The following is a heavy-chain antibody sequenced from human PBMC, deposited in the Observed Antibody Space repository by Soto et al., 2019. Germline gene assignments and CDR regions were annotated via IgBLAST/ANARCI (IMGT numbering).Heavy chain of an antibody. D-gene: IGHD5-12*01. J-gene: IGHJ6*03. CDR1: GFTFSSYW. CDR2: IKQDGSEK. CDR3: ARCHVATIMPYYYYMDV. V-gene: IGHV3-7*01. Sequence: GGSLRLSCAASGFTFSSYWMSWVRQAPGKGLEWVANIKQDGSEKYYVDSVKGRFTISRDNAKNSLYLQMNSLRAEDTAVYYCARCHVATIMPYYYYMDVWGKGTTVTVSS.